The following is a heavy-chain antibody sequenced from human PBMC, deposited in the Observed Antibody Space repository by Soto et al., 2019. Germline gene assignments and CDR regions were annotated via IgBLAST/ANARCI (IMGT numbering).Heavy chain of an antibody. V-gene: IGHV4-30-2*01. D-gene: IGHD3-16*01. CDR3: ARGRLGYYYGMDV. Sequence: QLQLQESGSGLVKPSQTLSLTCAVSGGSISSCGYSWSWIRQPPGKGLEWIGYIYHSGSTYYNPSLKSRVTISVDRSKNQFSLKLSSVTAADTAVYYCARGRLGYYYGMDVWGQGTTVTVSS. CDR1: GGSISSCGYS. CDR2: IYHSGST. J-gene: IGHJ6*02.